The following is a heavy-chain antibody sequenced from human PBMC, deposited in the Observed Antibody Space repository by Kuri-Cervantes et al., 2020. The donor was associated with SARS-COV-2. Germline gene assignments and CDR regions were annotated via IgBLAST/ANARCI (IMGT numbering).Heavy chain of an antibody. D-gene: IGHD2-2*01. CDR2: ISAYNGNT. V-gene: IGHV1-18*01. CDR3: ARGIVVVPAAIDYLGFDY. CDR1: GGTFSSYA. J-gene: IGHJ4*02. Sequence: ASAKVSCKASGGTFSSYAISWVRQAPGQGLEWMGWISAYNGNTNYAQKLQGRVTMTTDTSTSTAYMELRSLRSDDTAVYYCARGIVVVPAAIDYLGFDYWGQGTLVTVSS.